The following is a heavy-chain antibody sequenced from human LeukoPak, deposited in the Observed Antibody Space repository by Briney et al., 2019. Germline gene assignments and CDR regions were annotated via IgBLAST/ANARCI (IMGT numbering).Heavy chain of an antibody. D-gene: IGHD3-16*01. CDR2: IYSGGST. J-gene: IGHJ4*02. V-gene: IGHV3-53*01. CDR3: ARGRITGYFDY. CDR1: GFIVSTSY. Sequence: GGSLRLSCAASGFIVSTSYVTWVRQAPGKGLEWVSFIYSGGSTYYADSVKGRFTISRDSSKNTLYLQMHSLRVEDTAVYYCARGRITGYFDYWGQGTLVTVSS.